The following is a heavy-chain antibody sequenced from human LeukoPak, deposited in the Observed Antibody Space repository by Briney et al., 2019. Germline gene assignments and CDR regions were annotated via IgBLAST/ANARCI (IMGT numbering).Heavy chain of an antibody. CDR1: GFTFSSYE. J-gene: IGHJ5*02. D-gene: IGHD3-10*01. CDR2: ISSSGSTI. CDR3: ARGAEYDGSGSYYDGNWFDP. V-gene: IGHV3-48*03. Sequence: GGSLRLSCAASGFTFSSYEMNWVRQAPGKGLEWVSYISSSGSTIYYADSVKGRFTISRDNAKNSLYLQMNSLRAEDTAVYYCARGAEYDGSGSYYDGNWFDPWGQGTLVTVSS.